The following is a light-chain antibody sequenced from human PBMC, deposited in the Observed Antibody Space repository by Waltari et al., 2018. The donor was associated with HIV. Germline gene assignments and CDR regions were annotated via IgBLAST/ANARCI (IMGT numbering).Light chain of an antibody. CDR3: AAWDDSLNGWV. V-gene: IGLV1-44*01. CDR2: SNA. Sequence: QSVLTQPPSASGTPGPRVTISCSGSSSNIRSNTVSWYQQLPGTAPKLLIYSNAQRPSGVPDRFSGSKSGTSASLAISGLQSEDEADYYCAAWDDSLNGWVFGGGTKLTVL. J-gene: IGLJ3*02. CDR1: SSNIRSNT.